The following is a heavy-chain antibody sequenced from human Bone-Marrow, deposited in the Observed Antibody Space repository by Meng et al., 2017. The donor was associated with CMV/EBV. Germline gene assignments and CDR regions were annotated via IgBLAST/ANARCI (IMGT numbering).Heavy chain of an antibody. CDR1: GFTFSSYW. V-gene: IGHV3-74*01. J-gene: IGHJ6*02. CDR2: INSDGSST. D-gene: IGHD3-3*01. CDR3: ARDRGANDFWSGLGFDYYYGMEV. Sequence: GGSLRLSCAASGFTFSSYWMHWVRQAPGKGLVWVSRINSDGSSTSYADSVKGRFTISRDNAKNTLFLQMNSLRAEDTAVYYCARDRGANDFWSGLGFDYYYGMEVWGQGTTVTVS.